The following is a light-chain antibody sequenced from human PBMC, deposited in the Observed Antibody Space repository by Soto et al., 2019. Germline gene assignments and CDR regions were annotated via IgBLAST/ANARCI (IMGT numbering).Light chain of an antibody. V-gene: IGKV1-5*03. CDR2: KAS. CDR3: QQYGNYSPWT. CDR1: QSISTW. J-gene: IGKJ1*01. Sequence: DIQMTQSPSTLSASVGDRVTITCRASQSISTWLAWYQQKPGKAPKLLIYKASSLERGVPSRFSGSGSGTDFTLTISSLQPDDFATYYCQQYGNYSPWTFGQGTKVDIK.